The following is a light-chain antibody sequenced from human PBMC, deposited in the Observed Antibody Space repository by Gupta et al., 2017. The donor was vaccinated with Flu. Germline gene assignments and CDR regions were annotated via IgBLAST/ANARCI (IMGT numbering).Light chain of an antibody. Sequence: EIVLTQSPTTLSLSPGERATLSCRASQSVSSYLAWYQQKPGQAPRLLIYDASNRATGVPARFSGSGSGTXFTLTIXSREPEDFAVYYCQQLSNWPITFGXGTKVDIK. CDR3: QQLSNWPIT. V-gene: IGKV3-11*01. J-gene: IGKJ4*01. CDR2: DAS. CDR1: QSVSSY.